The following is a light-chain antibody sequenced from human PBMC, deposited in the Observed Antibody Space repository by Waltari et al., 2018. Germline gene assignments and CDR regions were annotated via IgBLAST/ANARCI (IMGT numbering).Light chain of an antibody. CDR1: NIERKS. V-gene: IGLV3-21*01. Sequence: SYVLTQPPSVAVAPGETARVTCGGNNIERKSVHWYQQKPGQAPVLVIAYDSDRPSGIPERFSGSNSGDTATLTISRVEAGDEADYYCQVWDANTDPGVFGTGTEVTVL. CDR2: YDS. CDR3: QVWDANTDPGV. J-gene: IGLJ1*01.